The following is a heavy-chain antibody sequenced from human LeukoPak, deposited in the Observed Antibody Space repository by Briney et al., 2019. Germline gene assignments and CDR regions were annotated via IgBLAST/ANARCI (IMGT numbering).Heavy chain of an antibody. D-gene: IGHD2-2*01. CDR2: INTDGSST. CDR1: GFTFSSYW. CDR3: ERDRRSITQRGFDP. Sequence: GGSLRLSCAASGFTFSSYWMHWVRQAPGKGLVWVSRINTDGSSTRYADSVKGLFTISRDNAKNTLYLQMNSMRAEDTAVYYCERDRRSITQRGFDPWGKGTLVTVSS. V-gene: IGHV3-74*01. J-gene: IGHJ5*02.